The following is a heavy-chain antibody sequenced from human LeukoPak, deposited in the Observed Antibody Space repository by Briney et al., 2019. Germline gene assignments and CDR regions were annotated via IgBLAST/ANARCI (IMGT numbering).Heavy chain of an antibody. CDR2: IYSGGST. CDR1: GFTVSSNY. D-gene: IGHD3-3*01. V-gene: IGHV3-53*01. Sequence: SGGSLRLSCAASGFTVSSNYMSWVRQAPGKGLEWVSVIYSGGSTYYADSVKGRFTISRDNSKNTLYLQMNSLRAEDTAVYYCARDRRDLVPPQNYYYGMDVWGQGTTVTVSS. CDR3: ARDRRDLVPPQNYYYGMDV. J-gene: IGHJ6*02.